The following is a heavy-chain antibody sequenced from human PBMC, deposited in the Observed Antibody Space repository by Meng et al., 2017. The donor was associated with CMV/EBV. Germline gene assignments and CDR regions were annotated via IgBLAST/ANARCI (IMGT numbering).Heavy chain of an antibody. CDR2: ISAYNDNT. CDR3: ARDGGRYCSTIGCYTPQFDY. V-gene: IGHV1-18*01. D-gene: IGHD2-2*01. J-gene: IGHJ4*02. CDR1: GYTFTNYG. Sequence: GGSLRLSCKGSGYTFTNYGISWVRQAPGQGLEWMGWISAYNDNTNYPQNFQGRVTMATDTSTSTAYMELRGLAFDDTAVYYCARDGGRYCSTIGCYTPQFDYWGQGTLVTVSS.